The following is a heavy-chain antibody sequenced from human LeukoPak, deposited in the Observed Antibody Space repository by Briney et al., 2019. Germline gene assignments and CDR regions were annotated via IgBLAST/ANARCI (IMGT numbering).Heavy chain of an antibody. Sequence: ASVKVSCKTSGYMFISYDVNWVRQAPGQGLAWMGWMNHDTGDTGYAQKSQGRVTLTGDSSITTAYMELNSLSSDDTAVYYCVRGGDFDYWGQGSLVTVSS. J-gene: IGHJ4*02. CDR1: GYMFISYD. V-gene: IGHV1-8*01. CDR3: VRGGDFDY. CDR2: MNHDTGDT.